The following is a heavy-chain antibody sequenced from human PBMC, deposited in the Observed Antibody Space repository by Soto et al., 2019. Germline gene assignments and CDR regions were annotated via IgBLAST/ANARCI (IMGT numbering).Heavy chain of an antibody. CDR1: GGSISSGGYS. V-gene: IGHV4-30-2*01. J-gene: IGHJ5*02. CDR2: IYHSGST. D-gene: IGHD2-15*01. Sequence: SETLSLTCAVSGGSISSGGYSWSWIRQPPGKGLEWIGYIYHSGSTYYNPSLKSRVTISVDRSKNQFSLKLSSVTAAGTAVYYCARVGEYCSGGSCPNWFDPWGQGTLVTVSS. CDR3: ARVGEYCSGGSCPNWFDP.